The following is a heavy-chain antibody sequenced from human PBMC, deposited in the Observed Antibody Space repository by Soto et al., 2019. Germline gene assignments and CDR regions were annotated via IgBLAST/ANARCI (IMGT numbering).Heavy chain of an antibody. J-gene: IGHJ4*02. D-gene: IGHD3-16*01. CDR2: IIPIFGTA. Sequence: QVQLVQSGAEVKKPGSSVKVSCKASGGTFSSYAISWVRQAPGQGLEWMGGIIPIFGTANYAQKFQGRVTITADESTSKAYVELSSLRSEDTAVYYCAREERGDMITFGAGGFDYWGQGTLVTVSS. CDR3: AREERGDMITFGAGGFDY. CDR1: GGTFSSYA. V-gene: IGHV1-69*01.